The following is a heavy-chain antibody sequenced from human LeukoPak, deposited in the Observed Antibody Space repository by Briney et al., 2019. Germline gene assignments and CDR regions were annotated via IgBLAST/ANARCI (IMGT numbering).Heavy chain of an antibody. Sequence: GASVKVSCKASGGTFNSYAISWVRQAPGQGLEWMGRIIPILGIANYAQKFQGRVTITADKSTSTAYMELSSLRSEDTAVYYCARWGYDSSGYRSTGYYFDYWGQGTLVTVSS. J-gene: IGHJ4*02. CDR1: GGTFNSYA. V-gene: IGHV1-69*04. CDR3: ARWGYDSSGYRSTGYYFDY. D-gene: IGHD3-22*01. CDR2: IIPILGIA.